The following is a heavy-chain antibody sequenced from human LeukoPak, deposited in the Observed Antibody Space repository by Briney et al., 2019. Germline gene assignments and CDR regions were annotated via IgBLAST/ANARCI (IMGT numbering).Heavy chain of an antibody. D-gene: IGHD2-15*01. J-gene: IGHJ6*02. CDR1: GFTFSSYS. V-gene: IGHV3-48*04. CDR3: AKDHCSGGSCYSGDSYYGMDV. CDR2: ISSSSSTI. Sequence: PGGSLRLSCAASGFTFSSYSMNWVRQAPGKGLEWVSYISSSSSTIYYADSVKGRFTISRDNAKNSLYLQMNSLRAEDTAVYYCAKDHCSGGSCYSGDSYYGMDVWGQGATVTVSS.